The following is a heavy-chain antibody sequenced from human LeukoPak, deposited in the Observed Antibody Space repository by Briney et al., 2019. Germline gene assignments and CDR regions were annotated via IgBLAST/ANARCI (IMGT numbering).Heavy chain of an antibody. CDR3: AKDPNGDYIGTFDI. D-gene: IGHD4-17*01. CDR2: VLGSGVPT. V-gene: IGHV3-23*01. J-gene: IGHJ3*02. Sequence: GGSPRLSCAASGIILSEFGRSWVRQAPGKGLEWVATVLGSGVPTYYAESVQGRFTISRDNSKNTLYLQMSSLRAEDTAKYYCAKDPNGDYIGTFDIWGQGTMVIVS. CDR1: GIILSEFG.